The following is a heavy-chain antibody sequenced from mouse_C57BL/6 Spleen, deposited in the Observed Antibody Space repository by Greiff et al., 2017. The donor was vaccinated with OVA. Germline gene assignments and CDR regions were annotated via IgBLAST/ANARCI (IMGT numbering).Heavy chain of an antibody. D-gene: IGHD2-5*01. V-gene: IGHV1-64*01. CDR3: ARGGIVTPYYFDY. J-gene: IGHJ2*01. CDR1: GYTITSYW. Sequence: QVQLQQPGAELVKPGASVKLSCKASGYTITSYWMHWVKQRPGQGLAWIGMIHPNSGSTNYNEKFKSKATLTVDKSSSTAYMQLSSLTSEDSAVYYCARGGIVTPYYFDYWGQGTTLTGSS. CDR2: IHPNSGST.